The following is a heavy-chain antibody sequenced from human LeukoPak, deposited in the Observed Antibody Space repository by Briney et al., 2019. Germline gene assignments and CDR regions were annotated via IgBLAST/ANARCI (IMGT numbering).Heavy chain of an antibody. V-gene: IGHV4-59*01. CDR2: IYYSGST. CDR3: ARDSGPRFDY. Sequence: SQTLSLTCTVSGGSISSYYWSWIRQPPGKGLEWIGYIYYSGSTNYNPSLKSRVTISVDTSKNQFSLKVSSVTAADTAVYYCARDSGPRFDYWGQGTLVTVSS. J-gene: IGHJ4*02. CDR1: GGSISSYY. D-gene: IGHD6-19*01.